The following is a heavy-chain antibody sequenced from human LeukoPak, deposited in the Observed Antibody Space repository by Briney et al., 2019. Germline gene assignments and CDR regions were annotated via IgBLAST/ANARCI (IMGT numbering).Heavy chain of an antibody. D-gene: IGHD6-13*01. V-gene: IGHV3-74*01. CDR3: ATFSSSWYATFDY. Sequence: GRTLRLSCAVSGFTFSDYYMSSSRQGPGKGLECVSRINSDGSSTSYADSVKGRFTISRDNAKNTLYLQMNSLRAEDTAVYYCATFSSSWYATFDYWGQGALVTVSS. CDR2: INSDGSST. CDR1: GFTFSDYY. J-gene: IGHJ4*02.